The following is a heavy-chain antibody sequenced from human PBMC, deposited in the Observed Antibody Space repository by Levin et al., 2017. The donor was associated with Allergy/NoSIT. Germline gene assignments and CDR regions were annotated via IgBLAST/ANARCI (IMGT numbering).Heavy chain of an antibody. Sequence: KVSCKGSGYSFTSYWIGWVRQMPGKGLEWMGIIYPGDSDTRYSPSFQGQVTISADKSISTAYLQWSSLKASDTAMYYCASLSERSGSYYGPLDYWGQGTLVTVSS. CDR1: GYSFTSYW. J-gene: IGHJ4*02. CDR2: IYPGDSDT. D-gene: IGHD1-26*01. V-gene: IGHV5-51*01. CDR3: ASLSERSGSYYGPLDY.